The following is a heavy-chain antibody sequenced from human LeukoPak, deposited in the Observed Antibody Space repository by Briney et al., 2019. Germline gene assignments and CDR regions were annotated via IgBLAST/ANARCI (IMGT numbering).Heavy chain of an antibody. Sequence: QSGGSLRLSCAASGFTFSSYGMHWVRQAPGKGLEWVAFIRYDGSNKYYADSVKGRFTISRDNSKNTLYLQMNSLRAEDTAVYYCAKDLLKMATTALGVDYWGQGTLVTVSS. D-gene: IGHD5-24*01. CDR3: AKDLLKMATTALGVDY. CDR1: GFTFSSYG. J-gene: IGHJ4*02. CDR2: IRYDGSNK. V-gene: IGHV3-30*02.